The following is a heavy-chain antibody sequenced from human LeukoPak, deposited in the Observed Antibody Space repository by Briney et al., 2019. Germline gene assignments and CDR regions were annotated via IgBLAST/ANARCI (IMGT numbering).Heavy chain of an antibody. CDR1: GYTFTGYY. J-gene: IGHJ4*02. D-gene: IGHD6-13*01. CDR3: ARAQQQLGYPDY. Sequence: ASVKVSCKASGYTFTGYYMHWLRQAPGQGLEWMGWINPNSGGTNYAQKFQGRVTMTRDTSISTAYMELSRLRSDDTAVYYCARAQQQLGYPDYWGQGTLVTVSS. CDR2: INPNSGGT. V-gene: IGHV1-2*02.